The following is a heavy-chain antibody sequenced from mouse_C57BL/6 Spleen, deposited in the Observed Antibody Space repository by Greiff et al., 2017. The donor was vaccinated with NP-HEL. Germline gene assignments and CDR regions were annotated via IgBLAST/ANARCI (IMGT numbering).Heavy chain of an antibody. Sequence: EVKLVESGPGLVKPSQSLSLTCSVTGYSITSGYYWNWIRQFPGNKLEWMGYISYDGSNNYNPSLKNRISITRDTSKNQLFLKLNSVTTEDTATYYGARGGPGDAMDYWGQGTSVTVSS. CDR2: ISYDGSN. CDR1: GYSITSGYY. CDR3: ARGGPGDAMDY. J-gene: IGHJ4*01. V-gene: IGHV3-6*01.